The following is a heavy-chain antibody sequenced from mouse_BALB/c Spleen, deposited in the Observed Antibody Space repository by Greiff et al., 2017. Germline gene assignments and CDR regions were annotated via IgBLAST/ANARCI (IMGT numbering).Heavy chain of an antibody. J-gene: IGHJ2*01. V-gene: IGHV5-12-2*01. Sequence: EVKLEESGGGLVQPGGSLKLSCAASGFTFSSYTMSWVRQTPEKRLEWVAYISNGGGSTYYSDTVKGRFTISRDNAKNTLYLQMSSLKSEDTAMYYCARNWGFDYWGQGTTLTVSS. CDR3: ARNWGFDY. CDR1: GFTFSSYT. CDR2: ISNGGGST. D-gene: IGHD4-1*01.